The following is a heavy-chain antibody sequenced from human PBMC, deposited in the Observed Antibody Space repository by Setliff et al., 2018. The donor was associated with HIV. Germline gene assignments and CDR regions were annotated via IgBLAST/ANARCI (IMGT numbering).Heavy chain of an antibody. J-gene: IGHJ4*02. CDR2: ISSSGSAI. D-gene: IGHD2-15*01. CDR3: ARGFCSGGSCYYFPPLDC. CDR1: GFTFSDYY. V-gene: IGHV3-11*01. Sequence: SGGSLRLSCAASGFTFSDYYMSWVRQAPGRGLEWVSYISSSGSAIYYADSVKGRFTISRDNAKNSLYLQMNSLRVEDTALYYCARGFCSGGSCYYFPPLDCWGQGTLVTVSS.